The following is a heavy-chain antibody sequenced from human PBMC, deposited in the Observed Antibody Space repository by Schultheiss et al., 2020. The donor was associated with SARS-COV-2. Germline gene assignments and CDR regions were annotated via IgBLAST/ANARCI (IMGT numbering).Heavy chain of an antibody. D-gene: IGHD6-13*01. V-gene: IGHV3-49*03. Sequence: GESLKISCTASGFTFGDYAMSWFRQAPGKGLEWVGFIRSKAYGGTTEYAASVKGRFTISRDDSKSIAYLQMNSLKTEDTAVYYCTRDSPTRIAAAVPNWFDPWGQGTLVTVSS. CDR1: GFTFGDYA. CDR2: IRSKAYGGTT. J-gene: IGHJ5*02. CDR3: TRDSPTRIAAAVPNWFDP.